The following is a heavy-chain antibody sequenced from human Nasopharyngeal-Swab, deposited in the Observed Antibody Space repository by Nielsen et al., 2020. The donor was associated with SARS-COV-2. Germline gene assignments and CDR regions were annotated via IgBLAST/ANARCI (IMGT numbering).Heavy chain of an antibody. J-gene: IGHJ4*02. D-gene: IGHD3-22*01. CDR1: GFTFSSYS. Sequence: GGSLRLSCAASGFTFSSYSMNWVRQAPGKGLEWVSSISSSSSYIYYADSVKGRFTISRDNAKNSLYLQMNSLRAEDTAVYYCARGLVYYDSSGDPGRGQGTLVTVSS. V-gene: IGHV3-21*01. CDR3: ARGLVYYDSSGDPG. CDR2: ISSSSSYI.